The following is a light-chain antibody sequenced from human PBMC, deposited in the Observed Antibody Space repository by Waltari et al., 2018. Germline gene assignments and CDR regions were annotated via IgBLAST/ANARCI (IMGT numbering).Light chain of an antibody. CDR1: QSVDNN. V-gene: IGKV3-15*01. Sequence: EVLMPRSPATLSVSPGERATLSCRASQSVDNNLAWYQQKNGQAPRLLIYGASTRATGVPASLSGSASGTEFTLTISNLQSADFAVYFCQQYNNWPWTFGQGTRVEI. J-gene: IGKJ1*01. CDR2: GAS. CDR3: QQYNNWPWT.